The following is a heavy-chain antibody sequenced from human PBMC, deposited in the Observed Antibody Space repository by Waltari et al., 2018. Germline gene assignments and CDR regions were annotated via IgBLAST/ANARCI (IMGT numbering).Heavy chain of an antibody. Sequence: QVQLQQWGAGLLKPSETLSLTCAVYGGSFSGYYWSWIRQPPGKGLEWIGEINHSGSTNYNPSLKSRVTISVDTSKNQFSLKLSSVTAADTAVYYCARHVPRAIWFADHGGYYFDYWGQGTLVTVSS. CDR2: INHSGST. V-gene: IGHV4-34*01. CDR1: GGSFSGYY. D-gene: IGHD3-10*01. J-gene: IGHJ4*02. CDR3: ARHVPRAIWFADHGGYYFDY.